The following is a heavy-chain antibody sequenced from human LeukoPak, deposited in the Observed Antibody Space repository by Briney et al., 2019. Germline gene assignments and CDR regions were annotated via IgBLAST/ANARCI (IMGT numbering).Heavy chain of an antibody. J-gene: IGHJ3*02. CDR2: IDPSDSYT. CDR3: ASLYSSSWYRAFDI. D-gene: IGHD6-13*01. CDR1: EYSFTSYW. Sequence: GESLRISCKGSEYSFTSYWISWVRQMPGKGLEWMGRIDPSDSYTNYSPSFQGHVTISADKSISTAYLQWSSLKASNTAMYYCASLYSSSWYRAFDIWGQGTMVTVSS. V-gene: IGHV5-10-1*01.